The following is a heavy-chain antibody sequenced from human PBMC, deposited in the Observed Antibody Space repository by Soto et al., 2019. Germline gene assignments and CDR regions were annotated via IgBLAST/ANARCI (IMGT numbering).Heavy chain of an antibody. D-gene: IGHD3-10*01. CDR3: AYFLYYDSGGQHFDY. V-gene: IGHV2-5*02. CDR1: GFSLSTDGVG. CDR2: IFWDDGK. J-gene: IGHJ4*01. Sequence: QITLKESGPTPVKPTQTLTLTCTFSGFSLSTDGVGVGWIRQPPGKALEWLASIFWDDGKRYSPSLKTRLTITKVASKNRVVLAMTNIDPVDTATYYCAYFLYYDSGGQHFDYWGNASLVTFYS.